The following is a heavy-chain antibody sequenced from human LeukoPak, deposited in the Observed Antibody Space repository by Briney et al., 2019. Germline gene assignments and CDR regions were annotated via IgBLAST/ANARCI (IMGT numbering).Heavy chain of an antibody. CDR3: ARGVPAKGIAVAVINDY. D-gene: IGHD6-19*01. J-gene: IGHJ4*02. V-gene: IGHV3-7*01. CDR2: IKQVGSEK. CDR1: GFTFSSYW. Sequence: VGSLRLSSAASGFTFSSYWMSWVRQAPGKGLEWVANIKQVGSEKYYVDSVKGRFTISRDNAKNSLYLQINSLRAEDTDVYYCARGVPAKGIAVAVINDYWGQGTLVTVSS.